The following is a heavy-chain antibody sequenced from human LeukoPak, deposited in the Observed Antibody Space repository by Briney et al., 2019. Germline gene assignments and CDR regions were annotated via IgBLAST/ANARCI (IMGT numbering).Heavy chain of an antibody. V-gene: IGHV3-74*01. CDR1: GFTFSSYW. CDR2: ISTDGSST. J-gene: IGHJ5*02. CDR3: ARDPSLLGFGELLP. D-gene: IGHD3-10*01. Sequence: GGSLRLSCAASGFTFSSYWMHWVRHVPGKGLVWVSRISTDGSSTSYADSVKGRFTISRDNAKNTLYLQMNSLRAEDTAVYYCARDPSLLGFGELLPWGQGTLVTVSS.